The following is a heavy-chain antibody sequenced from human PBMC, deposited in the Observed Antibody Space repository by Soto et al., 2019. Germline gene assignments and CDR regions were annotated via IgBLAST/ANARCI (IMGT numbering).Heavy chain of an antibody. CDR2: IYPGDSDT. CDR1: GYNFNNFY. V-gene: IGHV5-51*01. CDR3: ARREYCGSANCHRQLSDRNWFDP. D-gene: IGHD2-2*01. J-gene: IGHJ5*02. Sequence: PGESLKISCKGSGYNFNNFYIGWVRLLPGKGLEWLGIIYPGDSDTRYNPSFQGQVTISANRSISTASLQWSSLKASDTAIYYCARREYCGSANCHRQLSDRNWFDPWGQGTLVTVSS.